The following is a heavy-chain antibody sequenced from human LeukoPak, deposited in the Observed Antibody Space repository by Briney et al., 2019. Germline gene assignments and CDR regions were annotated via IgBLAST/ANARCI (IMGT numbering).Heavy chain of an antibody. V-gene: IGHV4-59*01. CDR2: IYYSGST. Sequence: SETLSLTCTVSGGSISNYYWSWIRQPPGKALEWIGYIYYSGSTSYNPSLKSRVTISVDTSKNQFSLKLRSVTAADTAVYCCARDPLNWGSGDDAFDIWGQGTMVTVSS. D-gene: IGHD7-27*01. CDR1: GGSISNYY. CDR3: ARDPLNWGSGDDAFDI. J-gene: IGHJ3*02.